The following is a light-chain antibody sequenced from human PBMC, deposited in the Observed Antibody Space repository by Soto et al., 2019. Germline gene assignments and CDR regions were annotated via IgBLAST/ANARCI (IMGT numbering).Light chain of an antibody. CDR1: SSDVGGYNY. Sequence: QSALTQPPSASGSPGQSVTISCTGTSSDVGGYNYVSWYQQHPGEAPKLMVYELTKRPSGVPDRFSGSKSGNTASLTVSGLQAEDEADYYCSSYAGSNNLVFGGGTKLTVL. J-gene: IGLJ3*02. CDR3: SSYAGSNNLV. CDR2: ELT. V-gene: IGLV2-8*01.